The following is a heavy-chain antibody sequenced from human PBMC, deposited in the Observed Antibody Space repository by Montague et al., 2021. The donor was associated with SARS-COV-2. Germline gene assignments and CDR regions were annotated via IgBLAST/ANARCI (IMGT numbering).Heavy chain of an antibody. J-gene: IGHJ6*02. CDR3: ARLLRSCTNGVCRTDYYYATDV. V-gene: IGHV4-59*01. Sequence: SETLSLTCTVSGGSISEYYWSWIRQPPGKGLEWIGYIYYSGSTKYNPFLESRVTVSVDRSKNQVSLKLSSVTAADTAVYYCARLLRSCTNGVCRTDYYYATDVWGQGTTVTVSS. CDR1: GGSISEYY. D-gene: IGHD2-8*01. CDR2: IYYSGST.